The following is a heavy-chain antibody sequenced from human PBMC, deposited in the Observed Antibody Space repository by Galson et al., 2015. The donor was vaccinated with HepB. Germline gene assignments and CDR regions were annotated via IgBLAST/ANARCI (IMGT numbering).Heavy chain of an antibody. J-gene: IGHJ6*02. Sequence: SVKVSCKASGYTFTSYGISWVRQAPGQGLEWMGWISAYNGNTNYAQKLQGRVTMTTDTSTSTAYMELRSLRPDDTAVYYCARDLIRFLEWTHGYGMDVWGQGTTVTVSS. CDR1: GYTFTSYG. D-gene: IGHD3-3*01. CDR3: ARDLIRFLEWTHGYGMDV. CDR2: ISAYNGNT. V-gene: IGHV1-18*04.